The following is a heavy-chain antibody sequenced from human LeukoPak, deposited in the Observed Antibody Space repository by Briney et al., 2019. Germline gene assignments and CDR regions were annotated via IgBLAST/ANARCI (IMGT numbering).Heavy chain of an antibody. CDR2: ISSSSRTI. Sequence: PGGSLRLSCAGSGFTFSSYEMNWVRQAPRKGLEWVSYISSSSRTIYYADSVKGRFTSSRDNAKNSLYLQMNSLRAEDTAVYYCARDGYGWGQGTLVTVSS. D-gene: IGHD5-18*01. J-gene: IGHJ4*02. V-gene: IGHV3-48*03. CDR3: ARDGYG. CDR1: GFTFSSYE.